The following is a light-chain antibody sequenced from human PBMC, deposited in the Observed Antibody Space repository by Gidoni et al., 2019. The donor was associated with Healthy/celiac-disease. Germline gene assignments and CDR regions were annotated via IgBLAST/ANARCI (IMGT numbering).Light chain of an antibody. CDR2: KAS. CDR1: QSISSW. V-gene: IGKV1-5*03. Sequence: DIQMTQSPSTLSASVGDRVTITCRASQSISSWLAWYQQKPGKAPKLLIYKASSLESGGPSRFSGSGSGTEFTLTISSLQPDDFATYYCQPYNSYPWTFGQGTKVEIK. CDR3: QPYNSYPWT. J-gene: IGKJ1*01.